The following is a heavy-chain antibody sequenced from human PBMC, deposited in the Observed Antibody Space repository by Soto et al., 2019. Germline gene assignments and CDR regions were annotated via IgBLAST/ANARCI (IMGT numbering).Heavy chain of an antibody. CDR2: ISWNSGNI. CDR3: AKLEGAFDI. V-gene: IGHV3-9*01. J-gene: IGHJ3*02. Sequence: EVQLVESGGGLVQPGRSLRLSCAASGFTIGGYAMHWVRQAPGKGLEWVSGISWNSGNIGYANSVKDRFTISRDNAKNSLYLQMNSLRAEDTALYYCAKLEGAFDIWGQGTMVTVSS. CDR1: GFTIGGYA.